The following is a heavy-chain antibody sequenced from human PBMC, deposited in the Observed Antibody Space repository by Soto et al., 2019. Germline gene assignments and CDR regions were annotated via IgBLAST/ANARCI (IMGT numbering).Heavy chain of an antibody. Sequence: PGGSLRLSCAASGFTFSSYIMNWVRQAPGKGLEWVSYISRSSRTIYYADSVKGRLTISRDNAKNSLYLQMNSLRDEDTSVYYCARESYYYDSSTFDIWGQGTMVTVSS. CDR1: GFTFSSYI. D-gene: IGHD3-22*01. CDR2: ISRSSRTI. J-gene: IGHJ3*02. V-gene: IGHV3-48*02. CDR3: ARESYYYDSSTFDI.